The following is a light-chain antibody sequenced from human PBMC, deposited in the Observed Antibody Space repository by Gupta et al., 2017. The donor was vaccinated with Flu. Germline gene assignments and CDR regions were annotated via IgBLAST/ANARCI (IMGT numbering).Light chain of an antibody. Sequence: ALSQPASVSGSPGQSITISCAGTSSDVGGYNLVSWYKQSPGKVPKLIIYGVNKRPPGVSDRFSGSKSDNTASLTISGLQSEDVANYFCCSYKGIGARLVFGGGTKLTVL. CDR3: CSYKGIGARLV. CDR2: GVN. J-gene: IGLJ2*01. V-gene: IGLV2-23*02. CDR1: SSDVGGYNL.